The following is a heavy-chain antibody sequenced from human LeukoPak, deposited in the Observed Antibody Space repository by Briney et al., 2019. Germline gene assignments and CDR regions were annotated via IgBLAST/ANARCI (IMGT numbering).Heavy chain of an antibody. J-gene: IGHJ4*02. CDR3: ARDGSSSAFDY. V-gene: IGHV1-69*04. Sequence: ASVKVSCKASGGTFSSYAISWVRQAPGQGLEWMGRIIPILGIANYAQKFQGRVTITADESTSTAYMELSSLRSEDTAVYYCARDGSSSAFDYWGQGTLVTVSS. CDR2: IIPILGIA. D-gene: IGHD6-6*01. CDR1: GGTFSSYA.